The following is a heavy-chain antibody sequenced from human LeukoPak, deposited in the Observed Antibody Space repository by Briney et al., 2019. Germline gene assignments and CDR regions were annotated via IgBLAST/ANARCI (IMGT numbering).Heavy chain of an antibody. J-gene: IGHJ6*02. CDR1: GGSFSGYY. D-gene: IGHD2-2*01. CDR2: IYYSGST. Sequence: PSETLSLTCAVYGGSFSGYYWSWIRQHPGKGLEWIGYIYYSGSTHYNPSLKSRVTISVDTSKNQLSLKLSSVTAADTAVYYCARDRKSYCSSTSCYGGKYYYYGMDVWGQGTTVTVSS. CDR3: ARDRKSYCSSTSCYGGKYYYYGMDV. V-gene: IGHV4-31*11.